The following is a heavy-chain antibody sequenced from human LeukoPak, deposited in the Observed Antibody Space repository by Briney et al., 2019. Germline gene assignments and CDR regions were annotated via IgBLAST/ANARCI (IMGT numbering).Heavy chain of an antibody. CDR3: ARDKYDYGDYRTGSGDY. CDR2: ISSSSSYI. J-gene: IGHJ4*02. V-gene: IGHV3-21*01. Sequence: GGSLRLSCAASGFTFSSYSMSWVRQAPGKGLQWVSTISSSSSYIYYADSVKGRFTISRDNAKNSLYLQMNSLRAEDTAVYYCARDKYDYGDYRTGSGDYWGQGTLVTVSS. D-gene: IGHD4-17*01. CDR1: GFTFSSYS.